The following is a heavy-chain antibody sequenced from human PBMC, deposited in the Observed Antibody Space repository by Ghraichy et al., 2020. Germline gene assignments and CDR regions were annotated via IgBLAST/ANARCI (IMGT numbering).Heavy chain of an antibody. V-gene: IGHV4-39*01. CDR3: ARRATVLSPDWYFDL. J-gene: IGHJ2*01. CDR2: IYYTGST. D-gene: IGHD4-23*01. CDR1: GRSISSSSYY. Sequence: ESLNISCTVTGRSISSSSYYWAWIRQPPGKGLELIGTIYYTGSTYYSPSLKSRVTISVDSSKNQLSLHLSSVTAADTALYYCARRATVLSPDWYFDLWGRCTLVTVSS.